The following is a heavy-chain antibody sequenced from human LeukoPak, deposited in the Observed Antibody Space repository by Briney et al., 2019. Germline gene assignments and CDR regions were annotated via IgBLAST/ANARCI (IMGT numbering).Heavy chain of an antibody. CDR1: GGSISSSSYY. CDR2: IYYSGST. CDR3: ARHHSMVRGVIPHPSYMDV. D-gene: IGHD3-10*01. V-gene: IGHV4-39*01. J-gene: IGHJ6*03. Sequence: ETLSLTCPVSGGSISSSSYYWGWIRQPPGKGLEWIGSIYYSGSTYYNPSLKSRVTISVDTSKNQFSLKLSSVTAADTAVYYCARHHSMVRGVIPHPSYMDVWGKGTTVTISS.